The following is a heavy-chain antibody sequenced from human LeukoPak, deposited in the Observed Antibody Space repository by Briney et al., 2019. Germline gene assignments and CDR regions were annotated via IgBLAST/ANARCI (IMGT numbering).Heavy chain of an antibody. Sequence: SQTLSLTCTVSVGSISSGSYYWSWIRQPAGKGLEWIGRIYISGSTSYNPSLKSRVSISVDTSKNQFSLKLSSVTAADTAVYYCARVYIASPGQSDPCGQGTLVTVSS. V-gene: IGHV4-61*02. D-gene: IGHD6-13*01. J-gene: IGHJ5*02. CDR1: VGSISSGSYY. CDR3: ARVYIASPGQSDP. CDR2: IYISGST.